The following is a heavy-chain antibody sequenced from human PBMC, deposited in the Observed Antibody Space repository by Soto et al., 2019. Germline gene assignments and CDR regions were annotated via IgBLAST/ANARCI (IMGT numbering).Heavy chain of an antibody. Sequence: LSLTCTVSGGSISSYYWSWIRQPPGKGLEWIGYIYYSGSTNYNPSLKSRVTISVDTSKNQFSLKPSSVTAADTAVYYCARVGDFWSGYYSEYYYGMDVWGQGTTVTVSS. CDR2: IYYSGST. V-gene: IGHV4-59*01. CDR1: GGSISSYY. CDR3: ARVGDFWSGYYSEYYYGMDV. J-gene: IGHJ6*02. D-gene: IGHD3-3*01.